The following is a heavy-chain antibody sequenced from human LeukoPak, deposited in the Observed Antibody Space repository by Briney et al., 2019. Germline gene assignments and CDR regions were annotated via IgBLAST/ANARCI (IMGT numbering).Heavy chain of an antibody. D-gene: IGHD2-15*01. CDR3: ARDGGLHTNFDY. V-gene: IGHV3-7*01. J-gene: IGHJ4*02. Sequence: TGGSLRLSCAASGFTFRNYWMGWVRQAPGKGLEWVANTKPDGTAEYYADSVRGRFTTSRDNANNFLYLQMNSLRGDDTAVYYCARDGGLHTNFDYWGQGTLVTVSS. CDR2: TKPDGTAE. CDR1: GFTFRNYW.